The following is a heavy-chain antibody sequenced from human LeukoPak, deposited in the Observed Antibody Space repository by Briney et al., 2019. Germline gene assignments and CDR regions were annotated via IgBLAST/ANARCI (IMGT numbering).Heavy chain of an antibody. CDR1: GGSLSSGDYY. V-gene: IGHV4-30-4*01. J-gene: IGHJ4*02. Sequence: SQTLSLTCTVSGGSLSSGDYYWGWLRQPPGTGLEWIGYIYYSGSTYYNPSLKSRVTISVDTSKNQFSLKLSSVTAADTAVYYCARDKYDFWSGWTWTFDYWGQGTLVTVSS. CDR3: ARDKYDFWSGWTWTFDY. CDR2: IYYSGST. D-gene: IGHD3-3*01.